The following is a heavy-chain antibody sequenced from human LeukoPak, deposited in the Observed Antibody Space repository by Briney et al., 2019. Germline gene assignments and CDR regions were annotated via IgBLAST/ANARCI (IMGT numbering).Heavy chain of an antibody. CDR1: GGSISSYY. D-gene: IGHD2-2*01. V-gene: IGHV4-59*12. CDR3: ARTLGYCSSTSCYGGAFDI. Sequence: PSETLSLTCTVSGGSISSYYWSWIRQPPGKGLEWIGYIYYSGSTNYNPSLKSRATMSVDTSKNQFSLKLSSVTALDTAVYYCARTLGYCSSTSCYGGAFDIWGQGTMVTVSS. J-gene: IGHJ3*02. CDR2: IYYSGST.